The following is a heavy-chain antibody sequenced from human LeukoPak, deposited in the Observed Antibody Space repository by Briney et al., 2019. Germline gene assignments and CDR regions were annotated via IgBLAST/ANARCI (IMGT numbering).Heavy chain of an antibody. J-gene: IGHJ4*02. CDR1: GYTFTGYY. D-gene: IGHD5-12*01. V-gene: IGHV1-2*02. Sequence: ASVKVSCKASGYTFTGYYTHWVRQAPGQGLEWMGWINPNSGGTNYAQKFQGRVTMTRDTSISTAYMELSRLRSDDTAVYYCARDLGLLYGYSGYDSDYWGQGTLVTVSS. CDR3: ARDLGLLYGYSGYDSDY. CDR2: INPNSGGT.